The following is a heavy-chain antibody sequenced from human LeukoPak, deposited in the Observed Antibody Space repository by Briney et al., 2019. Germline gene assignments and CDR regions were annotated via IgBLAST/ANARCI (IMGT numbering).Heavy chain of an antibody. J-gene: IGHJ4*02. D-gene: IGHD3-10*01. CDR3: ARDKGDYYAWKAIDY. CDR1: GYTFRSYG. Sequence: ASVKVSCKTSGYTFRSYGISWVRQAPGQGLEWMGWISDYSANTKFAQNLQGRVTLTTDTRTSTAYMELRSLRSDDTAVYYCARDKGDYYAWKAIDYWGQGTLVTVSS. V-gene: IGHV1-18*01. CDR2: ISDYSANT.